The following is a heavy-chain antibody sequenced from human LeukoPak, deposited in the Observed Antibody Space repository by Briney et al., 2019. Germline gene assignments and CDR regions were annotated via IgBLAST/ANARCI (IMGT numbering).Heavy chain of an antibody. D-gene: IGHD3-22*01. CDR3: ARDRSYDSRIVDF. V-gene: IGHV3-48*01. CDR2: ISSSSSTI. J-gene: IGHJ4*02. Sequence: GGSLRLSCAASGFTFSSYSMNWVRQAPGKGLEWVSYISSSSSTIYYADSVKGRFTISRDNAKNSLYLQMNSLRAEDTAVYYCARDRSYDSRIVDFWGQGTLVTVSS. CDR1: GFTFSSYS.